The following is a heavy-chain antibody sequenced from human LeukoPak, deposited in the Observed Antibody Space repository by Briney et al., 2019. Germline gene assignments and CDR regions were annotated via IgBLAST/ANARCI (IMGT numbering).Heavy chain of an antibody. V-gene: IGHV5-51*01. J-gene: IGHJ3*02. D-gene: IGHD3-22*01. CDR1: GYSFTSYW. Sequence: GESLKISCKGSGYSFTSYWIGWVRQMPGNGLEWMGIIYPGDSDTRYSPSFQGQVTISADKSISTAYLQWSSLKASDTAMYYCARFTETYYYDSSGYYLDAFDIWGQGTMVTVSS. CDR2: IYPGDSDT. CDR3: ARFTETYYYDSSGYYLDAFDI.